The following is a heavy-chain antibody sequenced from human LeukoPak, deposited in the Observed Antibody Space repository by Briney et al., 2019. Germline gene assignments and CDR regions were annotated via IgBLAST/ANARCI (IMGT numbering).Heavy chain of an antibody. D-gene: IGHD3-10*01. CDR1: GFTFRTYG. CDR2: VRHDGGNK. V-gene: IGHV3-30*02. Sequence: GGSLRLSCAASGFTFRTYGMHWVRQAPGKGLEWVAVVRHDGGNKHYADSVKGRFTISRDNSKNTLYLQMNSLRDEDTAVYYCAQGSHYYGSGSHRRGHYFDYWGQGTLVTVSS. CDR3: AQGSHYYGSGSHRRGHYFDY. J-gene: IGHJ4*02.